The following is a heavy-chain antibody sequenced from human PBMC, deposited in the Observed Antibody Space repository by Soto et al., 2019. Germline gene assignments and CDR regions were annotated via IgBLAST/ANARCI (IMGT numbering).Heavy chain of an antibody. V-gene: IGHV1-46*01. CDR2: INPSGGST. J-gene: IGHJ2*01. CDR3: ARVGYYYDSSGRYWYFDL. D-gene: IGHD3-22*01. Sequence: GASVKVSCKASGYTFTSYYMHWARQAPGQGLEWMGIINPSGGSTSYAQKFQGRVTMTRDTSTSTVYMELSSLRSEDTAVYYCARVGYYYDSSGRYWYFDLCDRRTRVTASS. CDR1: GYTFTSYY.